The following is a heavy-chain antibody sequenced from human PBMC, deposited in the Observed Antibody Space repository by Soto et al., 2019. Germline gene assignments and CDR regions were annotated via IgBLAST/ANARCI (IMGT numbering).Heavy chain of an antibody. CDR3: ARQHYYDSSGYYTWN. V-gene: IGHV4-39*01. D-gene: IGHD3-22*01. Sequence: LVDGVIGRSGFDYTWIRQPPGKGLEWIATVHYSGSTYYTPSLKNRVTISADTSNNQFSLRLNSVTAADTAVYYCARQHYYDSSGYYTWNWGQG. CDR1: DGVIGRSGFD. J-gene: IGHJ1*01. CDR2: VHYSGST.